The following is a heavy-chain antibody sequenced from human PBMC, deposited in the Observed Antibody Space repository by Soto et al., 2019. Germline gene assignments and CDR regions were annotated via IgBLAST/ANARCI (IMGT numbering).Heavy chain of an antibody. CDR1: GFTFSRYG. CDR3: AKDAYDFWSCYWVGYSSYYGMDV. Sequence: GGSLRLSCAASGFTFSRYGMHWVGQAPGKGLEGVAVISYDVSNKYYADSVKGRFTISRDNSKNTLYLQMNSLRAEDTAVYYCAKDAYDFWSCYWVGYSSYYGMDVWGQGTTVTVSS. CDR2: ISYDVSNK. V-gene: IGHV3-30*18. J-gene: IGHJ6*02. D-gene: IGHD3-3*01.